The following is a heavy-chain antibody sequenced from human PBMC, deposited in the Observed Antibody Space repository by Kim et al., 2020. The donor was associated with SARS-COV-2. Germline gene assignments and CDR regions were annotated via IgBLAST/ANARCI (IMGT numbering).Heavy chain of an antibody. Sequence: ASVKVSCKASGYTFTSYYMHWVRQAPGQGLEWMGIINPSGGSTSYAQKFQGRVTMTRDTSTSTVYMELSSLRSEDTAVYYCARDRGVSCSSTSCYTGFHSWYFDLWGRGTLVTVSS. CDR1: GYTFTSYY. CDR3: ARDRGVSCSSTSCYTGFHSWYFDL. D-gene: IGHD2-2*02. J-gene: IGHJ2*01. CDR2: INPSGGST. V-gene: IGHV1-46*01.